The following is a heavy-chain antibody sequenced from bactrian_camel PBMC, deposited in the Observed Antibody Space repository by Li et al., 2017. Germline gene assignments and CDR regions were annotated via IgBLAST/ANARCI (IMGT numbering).Heavy chain of an antibody. D-gene: IGHD1*01. CDR3: AADVWMASLALGKATY. V-gene: IGHV3S5*01. CDR1: GYTLSSYC. CDR2: IDKDGRT. J-gene: IGHJ4*01. Sequence: HVQLVESGGGSVQAGGSLRLSCAASGYTLSSYCMGWLRQAPGKEREGVAWIDKDGRTLYAASVEGRFTISRDNNVNALYLQMDSLKPEDTAIYYCAADVWMASLALGKATYRGQGTQVTVS.